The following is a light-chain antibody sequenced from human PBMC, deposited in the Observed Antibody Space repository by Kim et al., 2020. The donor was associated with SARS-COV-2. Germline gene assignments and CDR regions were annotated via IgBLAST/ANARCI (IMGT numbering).Light chain of an antibody. CDR1: QRVSSY. CDR2: DAS. J-gene: IGKJ1*01. V-gene: IGKV3-11*01. Sequence: SPGESATPSCRASQRVSSYLAWFQQKPGQAPRLLIYDASNGSTGIPARFSASGSCTDFTLTISSLEPEDFAVYYCQQRSNWPPWTFGQGTKVDIK. CDR3: QQRSNWPPWT.